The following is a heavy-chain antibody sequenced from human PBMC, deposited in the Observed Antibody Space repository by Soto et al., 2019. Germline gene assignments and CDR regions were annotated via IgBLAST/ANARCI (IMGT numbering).Heavy chain of an antibody. CDR3: ARRLYYDSSGFEGGGMDV. D-gene: IGHD3-22*01. J-gene: IGHJ6*02. Sequence: SETLSLTCTVSDGSTSSSNYYWGWIRQPPGKGLEWIGSIYYSGSTYYNPSLKSRVTISVDTSKNQFSLKLSSVTAADTAVYYCARRLYYDSSGFEGGGMDVWGQGTTVTVSS. V-gene: IGHV4-39*01. CDR1: DGSTSSSNYY. CDR2: IYYSGST.